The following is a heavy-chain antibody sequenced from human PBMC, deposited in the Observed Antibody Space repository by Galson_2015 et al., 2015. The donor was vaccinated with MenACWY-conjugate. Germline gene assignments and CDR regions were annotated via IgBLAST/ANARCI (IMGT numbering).Heavy chain of an antibody. Sequence: QSGAEVKKPGESLKISCQASGFSFTSYWIGWVRQMPGKGLEWMGIIYPSDSDTRYSPSFQGQVTMSADKSIRTAYLQWSSLKASDTAIYYCARGLLWFGEAPEFWGQGTLVTVSS. CDR2: IYPSDSDT. V-gene: IGHV5-51*01. CDR1: GFSFTSYW. D-gene: IGHD3-10*01. J-gene: IGHJ4*02. CDR3: ARGLLWFGEAPEF.